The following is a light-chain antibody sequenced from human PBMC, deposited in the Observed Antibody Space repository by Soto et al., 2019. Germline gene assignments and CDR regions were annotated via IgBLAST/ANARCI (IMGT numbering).Light chain of an antibody. Sequence: ESVLTQSPGTLSLSPGERATLSCRASQSVSSNHLAWYQQKRGQPPRLLIYGASSRATGTPGRFSGSGSGTDFTLTITRLEPEDFAVYYCQQYNNWPAITFGQGTRLEIK. J-gene: IGKJ5*01. V-gene: IGKV3-20*01. CDR1: QSVSSNH. CDR3: QQYNNWPAIT. CDR2: GAS.